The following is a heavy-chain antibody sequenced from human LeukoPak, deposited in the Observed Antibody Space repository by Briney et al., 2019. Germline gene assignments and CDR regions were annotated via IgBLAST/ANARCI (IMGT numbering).Heavy chain of an antibody. Sequence: SETLSLTCAVSGGSISSGGYPWSWIRQPPGKGLEWIGYIYHSGSTYYNPSLKSRLTISVDRSKNQFSLKLSSVTAADTAVYYCARAGELGYCSSTSCLYGGNAFDIWGQGTMVTVSS. CDR3: ARAGELGYCSSTSCLYGGNAFDI. J-gene: IGHJ3*02. CDR1: GGSISSGGYP. CDR2: IYHSGST. D-gene: IGHD2-2*01. V-gene: IGHV4-30-2*01.